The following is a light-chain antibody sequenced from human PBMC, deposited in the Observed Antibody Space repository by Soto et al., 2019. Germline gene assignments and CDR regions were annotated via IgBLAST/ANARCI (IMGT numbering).Light chain of an antibody. CDR1: QSIRRS. J-gene: IGKJ1*01. CDR2: AAS. Sequence: DIQMTQSPSSLSASVADRVTITCRASQSIRRSLNWYQQTPGKAPNLLIYAASSLQTGVPSRFTGSGSGTDFTLTISNLQPEDFAVYYCQQTYSSPRTFGQGTKVDIK. CDR3: QQTYSSPRT. V-gene: IGKV1-39*01.